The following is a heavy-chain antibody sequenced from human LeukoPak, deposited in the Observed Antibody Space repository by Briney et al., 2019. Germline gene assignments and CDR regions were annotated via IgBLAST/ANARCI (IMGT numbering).Heavy chain of an antibody. J-gene: IGHJ4*02. D-gene: IGHD5-12*01. CDR2: INHSGST. CDR3: ARRVFVALAFDY. Sequence: PSETLSLTCTVSGGSISSYYWSWIRQPPGKGLEWIGEINHSGSTNYNPSLKSRVTISVDTSKNQFSLKLSSVTAADTAVYYCARRVFVALAFDYWGQGTLVTVSS. CDR1: GGSISSYY. V-gene: IGHV4-34*01.